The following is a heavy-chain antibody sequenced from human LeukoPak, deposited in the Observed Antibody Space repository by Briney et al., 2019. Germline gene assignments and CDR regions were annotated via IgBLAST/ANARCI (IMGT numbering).Heavy chain of an antibody. V-gene: IGHV3-30-3*01. CDR3: AARRVTGWFDP. Sequence: GGSLRLSCAASGFTFSTYAMHWVRQAPGKGLEWVAVISYDGSNKYYADSVKGRFTISRDNSKNTLYLQMNSLRAEDTAVYYCAARRVTGWFDPWGQGTLVTVSS. CDR1: GFTFSTYA. CDR2: ISYDGSNK. D-gene: IGHD1-14*01. J-gene: IGHJ5*02.